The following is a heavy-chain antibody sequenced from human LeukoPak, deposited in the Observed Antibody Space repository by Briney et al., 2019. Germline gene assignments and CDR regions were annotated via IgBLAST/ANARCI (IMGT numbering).Heavy chain of an antibody. CDR3: ARGYYDFWDQYYYYYMDV. CDR1: GGSISSSSYY. V-gene: IGHV4-39*01. Sequence: PSETLSHTCTVSGGSISSSSYYWGWIRQPPGKGLEWIGSIYYSGSTYYNPSLKSRVTKSVDTSKNQFSLKLSSVTAADTAVYYCARGYYDFWDQYYYYYMDVWGKGTTVTVSS. CDR2: IYYSGST. J-gene: IGHJ6*03. D-gene: IGHD3-3*01.